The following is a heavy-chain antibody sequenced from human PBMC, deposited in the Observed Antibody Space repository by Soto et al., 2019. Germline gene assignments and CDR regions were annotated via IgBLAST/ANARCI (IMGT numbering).Heavy chain of an antibody. V-gene: IGHV3-48*03. CDR1: GSTFSSSE. D-gene: IGHD3-3*01. Sequence: GGSLRLSCAASGSTFSSSEMHWVRQAPGKGLEWISYISKSSSVIYYADSVEGRFTISRDNTKNLLYLQMNSLRADDTAVYFCASVTLRFSYGIDVWGQGTTVTVYS. CDR3: ASVTLRFSYGIDV. J-gene: IGHJ6*02. CDR2: ISKSSSVI.